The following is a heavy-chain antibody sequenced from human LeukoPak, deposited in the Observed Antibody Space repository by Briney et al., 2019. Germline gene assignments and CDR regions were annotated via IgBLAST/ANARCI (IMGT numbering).Heavy chain of an antibody. CDR2: ISYDGSNK. CDR3: AKRDASGSYYFDC. D-gene: IGHD1-26*01. V-gene: IGHV3-30*04. J-gene: IGHJ4*02. Sequence: GGSLRLSCAASGFTFSSYAMHWVRQAPGKGLEWVAVISYDGSNKYYADSVKGRFTISRDNSKNTLYLQMNSLRAEDTAVYYFAKRDASGSYYFDCWGQGTLVTVSS. CDR1: GFTFSSYA.